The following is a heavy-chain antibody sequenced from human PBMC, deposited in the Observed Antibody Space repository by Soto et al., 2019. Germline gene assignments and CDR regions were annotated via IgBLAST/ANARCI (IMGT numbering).Heavy chain of an antibody. CDR2: IYYSGST. Sequence: SETLSLTCTVSGGSISSGGYYWSWIRQHPGKGLEWIGYIYYSGSTYYNPSLKSRVTISVDTSKNQFSLKLSSVTAADTAVYYCARAPTTPYYYYYAMDVWGQGTTVT. V-gene: IGHV4-31*03. CDR3: ARAPTTPYYYYYAMDV. J-gene: IGHJ6*02. CDR1: GGSISSGGYY.